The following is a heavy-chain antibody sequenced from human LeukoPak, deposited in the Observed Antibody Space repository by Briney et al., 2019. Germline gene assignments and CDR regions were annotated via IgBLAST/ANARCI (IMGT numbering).Heavy chain of an antibody. CDR2: ISGSGGST. D-gene: IGHD6-13*01. J-gene: IGHJ4*02. V-gene: IGHV3-23*01. CDR1: GFTFSTYA. CDR3: AKDVKFQYSKGKDH. Sequence: GGSLRLSCAASGFTFSTYAMSWVRQAPGKGLEWVSGISGSGGSTYYADSVKGRFTISRDNSKNTLYLQINSLRAEDTALYYCAKDVKFQYSKGKDHWGQGTLVTVSS.